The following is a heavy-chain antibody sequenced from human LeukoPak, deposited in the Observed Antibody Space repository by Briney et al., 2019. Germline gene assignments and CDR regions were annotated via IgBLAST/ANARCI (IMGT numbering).Heavy chain of an antibody. CDR3: ATAYSSSWSGAFDI. Sequence: ASVKVSCKASGYIFTNYTIHWVRQAPGQRLEWMRWSNAGNGNTKYSQKFQGRVTMTEDTSTDTAYMELSSLRSEDTAVYYCATAYSSSWSGAFDIWGQGTMVTVSS. D-gene: IGHD6-13*01. J-gene: IGHJ3*02. CDR1: GYIFTNYT. CDR2: SNAGNGNT. V-gene: IGHV1-3*01.